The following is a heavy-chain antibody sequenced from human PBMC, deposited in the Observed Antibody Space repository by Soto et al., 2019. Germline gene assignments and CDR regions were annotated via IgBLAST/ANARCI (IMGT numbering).Heavy chain of an antibody. CDR2: IIPIFGTA. V-gene: IGHV1-69*06. J-gene: IGHJ2*01. CDR1: EDTFRNYA. CDR3: XXTXXXXXXXXYWYLGL. Sequence: QVELVQSGAEVKKPGSSVKVSCQASEDTFRNYAIXWVXXXPGQGLEWMGGIIPIFGTANYAQKFQGRVTITADTSANTVYLELSSLRSEDTXXXXCXXTXXXXXXXXYWYLGLWGRGTLVTVSS.